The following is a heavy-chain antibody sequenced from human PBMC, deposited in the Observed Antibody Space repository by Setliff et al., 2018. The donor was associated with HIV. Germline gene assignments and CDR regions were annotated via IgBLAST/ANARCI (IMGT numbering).Heavy chain of an antibody. CDR2: LNAGYGNT. Sequence: ASVKVSCKASGYTFSNHTIHWVRQAPGKRPEWMGWLNAGYGNTKYSQKLQGRVTITRDISASTAYMELSSLRSEDTAVYYCARSGLVYDDVLTGPPTDYWGKGTLVT. CDR1: GYTFSNHT. J-gene: IGHJ4*02. D-gene: IGHD3-9*01. CDR3: ARSGLVYDDVLTGPPTDY. V-gene: IGHV1-3*01.